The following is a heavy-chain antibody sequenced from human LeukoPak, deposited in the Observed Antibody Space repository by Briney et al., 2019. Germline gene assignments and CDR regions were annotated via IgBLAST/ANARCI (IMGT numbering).Heavy chain of an antibody. J-gene: IGHJ6*03. CDR2: ISGSGGGT. V-gene: IGHV3-23*01. Sequence: GGSLRLSSAASGFTFSSYAMSWVRQAPGEGLEWVSAISGSGGGTYYADSVKGRFTISRDNSKNTLYLQMNSLRAEDTAVYYCAKVAALYYDILTGYYYYYYYMDVWGKGTTVTVSS. D-gene: IGHD3-9*01. CDR3: AKVAALYYDILTGYYYYYYYMDV. CDR1: GFTFSSYA.